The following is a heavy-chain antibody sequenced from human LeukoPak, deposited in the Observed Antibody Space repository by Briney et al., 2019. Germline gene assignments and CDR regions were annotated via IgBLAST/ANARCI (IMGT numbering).Heavy chain of an antibody. Sequence: SETLSLTCAVYGGSFSGYYWSWIRQPPGKGLERIGEINHSGSTNYNPSLKSRVTISVDTSKNQFSLKLSSVTAADTAVYYCARGPITYYYDSSGYYLAWGQGTLVTVSS. V-gene: IGHV4-34*01. J-gene: IGHJ5*02. CDR3: ARGPITYYYDSSGYYLA. CDR1: GGSFSGYY. D-gene: IGHD3-22*01. CDR2: INHSGST.